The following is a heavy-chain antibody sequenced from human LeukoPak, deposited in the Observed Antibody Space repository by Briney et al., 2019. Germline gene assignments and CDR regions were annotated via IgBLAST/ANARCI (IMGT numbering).Heavy chain of an antibody. Sequence: SETLSLICAVSGGSISSGGYSWSWIRQPPGTGLEWIGEINHSGSTNYNPSLKSRVTISVDTSKNQFSLKLSSVTAADTAVYYCARGGAGASSLRYFDWLFHSLDYWGQGTLVTVSS. CDR3: ARGGAGASSLRYFDWLFHSLDY. D-gene: IGHD3-9*01. CDR1: GGSISSGGYS. CDR2: INHSGST. V-gene: IGHV4-34*01. J-gene: IGHJ4*02.